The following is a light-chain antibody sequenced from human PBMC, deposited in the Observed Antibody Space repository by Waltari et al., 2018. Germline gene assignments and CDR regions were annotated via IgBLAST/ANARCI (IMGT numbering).Light chain of an antibody. V-gene: IGLV1-51*01. CDR1: SPNIGNNY. CDR3: GTWDSRMSVAV. CDR2: ENE. Sequence: QSVLTQPPSVSAASGQKVTISCSGSSPNIGNNYVSCYQQFPGTAPNLLIYENEKRASVIPGRFSGAKSGTSATLDMHGLQTGDEADYYCGTWDSRMSVAVLGGGTKVTVL. J-gene: IGLJ2*01.